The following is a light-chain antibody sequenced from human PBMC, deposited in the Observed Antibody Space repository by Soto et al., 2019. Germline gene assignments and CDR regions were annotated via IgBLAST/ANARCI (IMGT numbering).Light chain of an antibody. CDR2: EVS. J-gene: IGLJ2*01. CDR3: FSYRSTGILL. V-gene: IGLV2-14*01. CDR1: SSDVGGYNF. Sequence: QCLLTQPASVYGSPGQSINIACTGTSSDVGGYNFVSWYQQHPGKAPKLMIYEVSNRPSGVSTRCSGSKSGNTASLTISGLQAEDEADYYCFSYRSTGILLFGGGTKVTVL.